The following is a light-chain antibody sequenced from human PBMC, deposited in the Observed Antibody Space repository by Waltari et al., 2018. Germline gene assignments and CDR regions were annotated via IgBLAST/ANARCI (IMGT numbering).Light chain of an antibody. CDR3: MQALQTPT. CDR1: QSLLHSTGYNY. V-gene: IGKV2-28*01. J-gene: IGKJ1*01. CDR2: LGS. Sequence: DIVLSQSPLSLPVTPGEPPSISCRSSQSLLHSTGYNYLDWYLQKPGQSPQLLIYLGSNRASGVPDRFSGRGSGTDFTLKNSRVEAEDVGVYYCMQALQTPTFGQGTKVEIK.